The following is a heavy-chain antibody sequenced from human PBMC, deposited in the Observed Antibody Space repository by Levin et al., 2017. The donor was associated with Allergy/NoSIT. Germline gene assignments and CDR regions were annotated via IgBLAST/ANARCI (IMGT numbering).Heavy chain of an antibody. CDR1: GGSVSSGSYY. V-gene: IGHV4-61*01. CDR2: IYYSGST. CDR3: ARRSDGGVYYYYDSSGYFDY. Sequence: TPSETLSLTCTVSGGSVSSGSYYWSWIRQPPGKGLEWIGYIYYSGSTNYNPSLKSRVTISVDTSKNQFSLKLSSVTAADTAVYYCARRSDGGVYYYYDSSGYFDYWGQGTLVTVSS. J-gene: IGHJ4*02. D-gene: IGHD3-22*01.